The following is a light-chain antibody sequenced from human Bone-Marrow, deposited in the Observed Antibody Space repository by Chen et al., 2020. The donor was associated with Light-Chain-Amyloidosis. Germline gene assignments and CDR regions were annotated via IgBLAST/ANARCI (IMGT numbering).Light chain of an antibody. CDR1: NIGSTS. V-gene: IGLV3-21*02. CDR3: QVWDRSSDRPV. Sequence: SYVLTQPSSVSVAPGQTATIACGGNNIGSTSVHWYQQTPGQAPLLVVYDDSDRPSGIPARLSGSNSGNTATLTISRVEAGDEADYYCQVWDRSSDRPVFGGGTKLIVL. J-gene: IGLJ3*02. CDR2: DDS.